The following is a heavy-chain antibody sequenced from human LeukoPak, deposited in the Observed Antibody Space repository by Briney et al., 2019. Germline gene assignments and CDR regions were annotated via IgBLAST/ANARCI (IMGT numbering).Heavy chain of an antibody. D-gene: IGHD2-21*01. CDR3: AKARTSGGETPYHYGVDV. V-gene: IGHV3-30*18. J-gene: IGHJ6*02. CDR1: GFTFNIYA. CDR2: ISYEGGYK. Sequence: PGGSLRLSCAASGFTFNIYAMHWVRQVADKGLEGGAVISYEGGYKYYADSVKGRFTISRDNFKNTVYMQMNSLRVEDTAVYYCAKARTSGGETPYHYGVDVWGQGTTVTVSS.